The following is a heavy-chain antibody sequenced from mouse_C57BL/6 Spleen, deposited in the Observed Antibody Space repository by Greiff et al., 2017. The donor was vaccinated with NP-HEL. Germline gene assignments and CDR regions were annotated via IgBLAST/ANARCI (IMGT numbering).Heavy chain of an antibody. CDR1: GYTFTEYP. D-gene: IGHD1-1*01. Sequence: QVQLQQSGAELVKPGASVKLSCKASGYTFTEYPIHWVKQRSGQGLEWIGWFYPGSGSIKYNEKFKDKATLTADKSSSTVYMELSRLTSEDSAVYFCARHENDYYGSSYWYFDVWGTGTTVTVSS. CDR3: ARHENDYYGSSYWYFDV. V-gene: IGHV1-62-2*01. J-gene: IGHJ1*03. CDR2: FYPGSGSI.